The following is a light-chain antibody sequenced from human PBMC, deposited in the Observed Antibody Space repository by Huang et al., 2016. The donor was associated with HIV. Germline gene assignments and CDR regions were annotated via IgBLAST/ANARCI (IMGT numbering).Light chain of an antibody. J-gene: IGKJ5*01. CDR3: QQYDNWPLT. CDR2: GAS. CDR1: HSVSSN. V-gene: IGKV3-15*01. Sequence: ERVMTQSPATLSVAPGERVTLACRAIHSVSSNLDWYQQKPGQAPRLLIHGASTRATGSPARFSGSGSGTEFTLAISSLQSEDSGVYFCQQYDNWPLTFGQGTRLEMK.